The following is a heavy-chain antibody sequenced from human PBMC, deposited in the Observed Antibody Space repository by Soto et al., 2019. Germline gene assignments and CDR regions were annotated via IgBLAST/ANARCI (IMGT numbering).Heavy chain of an antibody. D-gene: IGHD3-22*01. CDR2: INPSGGST. Sequence: ASVKVSFKASGYTFPSYYMHWVRQAPGQGLEWMGIINPSGGSTSYAQKFQGRVTMTRDTSTSTVYMELSSLRSEDTAVYYCARGYYYDSSGYLGGPRPDAFDIWGQGTMVTVSS. CDR1: GYTFPSYY. V-gene: IGHV1-46*01. J-gene: IGHJ3*02. CDR3: ARGYYYDSSGYLGGPRPDAFDI.